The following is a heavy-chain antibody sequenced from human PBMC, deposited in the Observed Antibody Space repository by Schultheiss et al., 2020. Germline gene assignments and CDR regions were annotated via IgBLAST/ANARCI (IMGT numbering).Heavy chain of an antibody. J-gene: IGHJ4*02. V-gene: IGHV3-30*12. D-gene: IGHD1-1*01. Sequence: GGSLRLSCAASGFTFSSYGMHWVRQAPGKGLEWVAVISYDGSNKYYADSVKGRFTISRDNSKNTLYLQMSSLRAEDTAVYYCARDQEAVLSGTPVWGQGTLVTVSS. CDR1: GFTFSSYG. CDR3: ARDQEAVLSGTPV. CDR2: ISYDGSNK.